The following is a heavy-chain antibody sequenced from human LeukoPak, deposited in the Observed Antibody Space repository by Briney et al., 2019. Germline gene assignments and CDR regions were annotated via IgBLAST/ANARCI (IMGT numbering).Heavy chain of an antibody. D-gene: IGHD6-6*01. Sequence: PSETLSLTCTVSGGSISSGDYYWSWIRQPPGKGLEWIGYIYYSGSTYYNPSLKSRVTISVDTSKNQFSLKLSSVTAADTAVYYCARVGRQLALDYWGQGTLVTVSS. CDR1: GGSISSGDYY. CDR2: IYYSGST. J-gene: IGHJ4*02. CDR3: ARVGRQLALDY. V-gene: IGHV4-30-4*08.